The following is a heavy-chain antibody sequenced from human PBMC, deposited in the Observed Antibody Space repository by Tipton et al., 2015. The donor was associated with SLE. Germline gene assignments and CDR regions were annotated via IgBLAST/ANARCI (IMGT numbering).Heavy chain of an antibody. V-gene: IGHV4-59*08. J-gene: IGHJ4*02. D-gene: IGHD2-21*02. Sequence: TLSLTCTVSDDSFSSYYWSWIRQFPGKGLEWLGYIDHSGSTKCNPPLRSRVTISVDTSKNLFSLNLSSVTAADTAVYYCARQLGWGDPFAFDHWGQGTLVTVSS. CDR3: ARQLGWGDPFAFDH. CDR1: DDSFSSYY. CDR2: IDHSGST.